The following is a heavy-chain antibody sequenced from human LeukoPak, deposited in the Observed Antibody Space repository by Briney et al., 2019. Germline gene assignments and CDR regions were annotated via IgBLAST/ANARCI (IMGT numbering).Heavy chain of an antibody. CDR2: IYYSGST. CDR1: GGSISSYY. Sequence: SETLSLTCTVSGGSISSYYWSWIRQPPGKGLEWIGYIYYSGSTNYNPSLKSRVTISVDTSKNQFSLKLSSVTAADTAVYYCARDPRIAAAGTGDAFDLWGQGTMVTVSS. CDR3: ARDPRIAAAGTGDAFDL. J-gene: IGHJ3*01. V-gene: IGHV4-59*12. D-gene: IGHD6-13*01.